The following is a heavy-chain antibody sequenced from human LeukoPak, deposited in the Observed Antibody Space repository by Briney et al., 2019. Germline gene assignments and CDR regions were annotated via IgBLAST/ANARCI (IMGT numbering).Heavy chain of an antibody. CDR1: GFTFSSYG. V-gene: IGHV3-30*02. D-gene: IGHD3-3*01. CDR2: TRPDGSNK. CDR3: AKDWSTDWSNWFDS. J-gene: IGHJ5*01. Sequence: SGGSLRLSCAASGFTFSSYGMHWVRQAPGMGLEWVAFTRPDGSNKHYGDSVQGRFTISRDNSRNTLYLQMNSLRVEDTAMYYCAKDWSTDWSNWFDSWGPGSLVTVSS.